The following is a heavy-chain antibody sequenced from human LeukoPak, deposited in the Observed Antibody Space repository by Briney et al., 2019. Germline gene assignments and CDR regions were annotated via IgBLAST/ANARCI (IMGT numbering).Heavy chain of an antibody. CDR2: ISSNSKYT. D-gene: IGHD2/OR15-2a*01. J-gene: IGHJ4*02. CDR3: ARDKGNKYYFDY. Sequence: PGGSLRLSCAASGFMFSDYFMSWIRQAPGKELEWISYISSNSKYTKYADSVKGRFTISRDNAKKSLYLQMNSLRAEDTAVYYCARDKGNKYYFDYWGQGTLVTVSS. CDR1: GFMFSDYF. V-gene: IGHV3-11*05.